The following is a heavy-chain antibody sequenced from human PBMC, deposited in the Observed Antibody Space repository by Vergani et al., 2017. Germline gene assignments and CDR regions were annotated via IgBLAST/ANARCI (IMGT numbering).Heavy chain of an antibody. J-gene: IGHJ5*02. Sequence: EVQLLESGGGLVQPGGSLRLSCAASGFTFSSYAMSWVRQAPGKGLEWVSAISGSGGSTYYADSVKGRFTISRDNSKNTLYLQMNSLRAEDTAVYYCARDVSKFYYGSGSYYNANWFDPWCQGTLVTVSS. CDR1: GFTFSSYA. CDR2: ISGSGGST. CDR3: ARDVSKFYYGSGSYYNANWFDP. D-gene: IGHD3-10*01. V-gene: IGHV3-23*01.